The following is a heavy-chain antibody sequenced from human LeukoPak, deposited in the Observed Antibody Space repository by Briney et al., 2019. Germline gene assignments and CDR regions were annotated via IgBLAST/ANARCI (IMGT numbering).Heavy chain of an antibody. V-gene: IGHV3-30-3*01. J-gene: IGHJ4*02. CDR3: ARDFALTYYYDTTLGLVDY. CDR1: GFTFSGYA. D-gene: IGHD3-22*01. CDR2: ISYDGSNK. Sequence: GGSLRLSCAASGFTFSGYAMSWVRQAPGKGLEWVAVISYDGSNKYYADSVKGRFTISRDNSKNTLYLQMNSLRAEDTAVYYCARDFALTYYYDTTLGLVDYWGQGTLVTVSS.